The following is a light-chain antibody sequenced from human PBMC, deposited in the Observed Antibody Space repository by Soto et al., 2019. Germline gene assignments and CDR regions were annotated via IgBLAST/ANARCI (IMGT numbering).Light chain of an antibody. CDR1: SSDIGDYNS. CDR3: ISYTSDDVRYV. CDR2: EVS. V-gene: IGLV2-14*03. Sequence: QSALTQPASVSGSPGQSITISCTGTSSDIGDYNSVSWYQQHPGKAPKLIIYEVSHRPSGVSNRFSGSKSGNTASLTISGLQSEDEADYYCISYTSDDVRYVFGTGTKLTVL. J-gene: IGLJ1*01.